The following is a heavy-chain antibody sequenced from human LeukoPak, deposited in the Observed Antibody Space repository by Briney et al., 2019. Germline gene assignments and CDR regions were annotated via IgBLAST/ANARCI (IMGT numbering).Heavy chain of an antibody. V-gene: IGHV4-59*01. CDR2: IYYSGST. J-gene: IGHJ4*02. Sequence: SETLSLTCTVSGGSISSYYWSWIRQPPGKGLEWIGYIYYSGSTNYNPSLKSRVTISVDTSKNQFSLKLSSVTAADTAVYYCARGYYYDSSGYYHFDYWGQGTLVTVSS. CDR3: ARGYYYDSSGYYHFDY. D-gene: IGHD3-22*01. CDR1: GGSISSYY.